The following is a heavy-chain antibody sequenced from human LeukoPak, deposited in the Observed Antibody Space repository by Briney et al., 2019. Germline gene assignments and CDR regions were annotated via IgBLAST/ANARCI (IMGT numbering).Heavy chain of an antibody. J-gene: IGHJ3*02. CDR3: AKGRDGYNSAFDI. V-gene: IGHV3-23*01. CDR2: ISGSGGST. D-gene: IGHD5-24*01. Sequence: GGSLRLSCAASGFTFSSYAMSWVRQAPGKGLEWVSGISGSGGSTYYADSVKGRFTISRDNSKNTLYLQMNSLRAEDTAVYYCAKGRDGYNSAFDIWGRGTMVTVSS. CDR1: GFTFSSYA.